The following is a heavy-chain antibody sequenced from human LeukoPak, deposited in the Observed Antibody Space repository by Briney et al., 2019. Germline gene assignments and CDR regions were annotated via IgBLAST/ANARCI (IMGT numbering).Heavy chain of an antibody. D-gene: IGHD4-17*01. CDR3: ARGPYGDYVDALDY. J-gene: IGHJ4*02. Sequence: GGSLRLSCAASGFTFSSYSMNWVRQAPGTGLEWVSYISSSSSTIYYADSVKGRFTVSRDNAKNSLYLQMNSLRAEDTAVYYCARGPYGDYVDALDYWGQGTLVTVSS. CDR2: ISSSSSTI. V-gene: IGHV3-48*01. CDR1: GFTFSSYS.